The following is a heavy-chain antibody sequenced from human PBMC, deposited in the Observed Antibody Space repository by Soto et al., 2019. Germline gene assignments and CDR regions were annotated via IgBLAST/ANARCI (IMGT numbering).Heavy chain of an antibody. CDR1: GYTCPSYG. Sequence: VKDSCKASGYTCPSYGISWVRPAAGQGTERMGGVSAYIGNSNYAQKPLGQVTMPTVTSPSTAYMELRRLLSDDPAVYYCPMYRIVNYSRASYYYGMDVWGQGTTVTVSS. D-gene: IGHD4-4*01. V-gene: IGHV1-18*04. CDR3: PMYRIVNYSRASYYYGMDV. CDR2: VSAYIGNS. J-gene: IGHJ6*02.